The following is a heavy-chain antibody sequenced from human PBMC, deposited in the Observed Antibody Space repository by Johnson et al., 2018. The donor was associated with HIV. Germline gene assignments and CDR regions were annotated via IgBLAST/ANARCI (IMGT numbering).Heavy chain of an antibody. Sequence: QEKLVESGGVVVHPGGSLRLSCETSRFTFDDYAMHWVRQAPGKGLEWVAVISYDGSNKYYADSVKGRFTISRDNSKNTLYLQMNSLRAEDTAVYYCAKDLRLWIDAFDIWGQGTMVTVSS. V-gene: IGHV3-30-3*01. J-gene: IGHJ3*02. D-gene: IGHD3-3*01. CDR3: AKDLRLWIDAFDI. CDR1: RFTFDDYA. CDR2: ISYDGSNK.